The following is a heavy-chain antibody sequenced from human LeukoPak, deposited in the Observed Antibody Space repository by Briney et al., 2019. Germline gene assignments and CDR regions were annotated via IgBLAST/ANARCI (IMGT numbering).Heavy chain of an antibody. V-gene: IGHV1-69*04. Sequence: ASVTVSCKASGYTFTSYDINWVRQATGQGLEWMGRIIPILGIANYAQKFQGRVTITADKSTSTAYMELSSLRSEDTAVYYCARSDTAMGIIDYWGQGTLVTVSS. J-gene: IGHJ4*02. CDR2: IIPILGIA. CDR1: GYTFTSYD. CDR3: ARSDTAMGIIDY. D-gene: IGHD5-18*01.